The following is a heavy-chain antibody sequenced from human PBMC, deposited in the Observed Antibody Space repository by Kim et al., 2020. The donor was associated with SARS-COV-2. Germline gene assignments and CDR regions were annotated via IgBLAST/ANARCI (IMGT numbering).Heavy chain of an antibody. CDR2: IYYSGST. J-gene: IGHJ4*02. CDR1: GGSISSGGYY. CDR3: ARFLDTMVRGVIPYDY. V-gene: IGHV4-31*03. D-gene: IGHD3-10*01. Sequence: SETLSLTCTVSGGSISSGGYYWSWIRQHPGKGLEWIGYIYYSGSTYYNPSLKSRVTISVDTSKNQFSLKLSSVTAADTAVYYCARFLDTMVRGVIPYDYWGQGTLVTVSS.